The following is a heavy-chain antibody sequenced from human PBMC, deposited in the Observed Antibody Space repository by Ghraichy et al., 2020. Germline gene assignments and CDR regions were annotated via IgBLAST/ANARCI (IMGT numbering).Heavy chain of an antibody. D-gene: IGHD3-9*01. CDR1: GFTFSSYA. Sequence: GESLNISCAASGFTFSSYAMSWVRQAPGKGLEWVSAISGSGGSTYYADSVKGRFTISRDNSKNTLYLQMNSLRAEDTAVYYCAKARLRYFDWLSSFDYWGQGTLVTVSS. J-gene: IGHJ4*02. V-gene: IGHV3-23*01. CDR2: ISGSGGST. CDR3: AKARLRYFDWLSSFDY.